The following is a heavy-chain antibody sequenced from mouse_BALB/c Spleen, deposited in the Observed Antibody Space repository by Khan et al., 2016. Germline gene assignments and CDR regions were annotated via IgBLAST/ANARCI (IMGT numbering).Heavy chain of an antibody. CDR1: GFDFSRYW. CDR3: ARHDDYAMDY. V-gene: IGHV4-1*02. J-gene: IGHJ4*01. Sequence: EVELVESGGGLVQPGGPLKLSCAASGFDFSRYWMSWVRQAPGKGLEWIGEINPDSSTINYTPSLKDKFIISRDNAKNTLYLQMSKVRSEDTALYYCARHDDYAMDYWGQGTSVTVSS. CDR2: INPDSSTI.